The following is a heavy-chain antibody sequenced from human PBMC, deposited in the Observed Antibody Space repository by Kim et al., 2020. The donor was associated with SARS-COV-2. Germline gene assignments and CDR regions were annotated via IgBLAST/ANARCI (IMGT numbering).Heavy chain of an antibody. CDR3: AKVVPRLLWFGELSY. J-gene: IGHJ4*02. V-gene: IGHV3-23*01. CDR2: ISGSGGST. D-gene: IGHD3-10*01. CDR1: GFTFSSYA. Sequence: GGSLRLSCAASGFTFSSYAMSWVRQAPGKGLEWVSAISGSGGSTYYADSVKGRFTISRDNSKNSLYLQMNSLRAEDTAVYYCAKVVPRLLWFGELSYWGQGTLVTVSS.